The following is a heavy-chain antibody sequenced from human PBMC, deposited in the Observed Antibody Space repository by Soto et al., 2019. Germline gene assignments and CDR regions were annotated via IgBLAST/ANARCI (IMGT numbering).Heavy chain of an antibody. CDR1: GYSFTSYW. CDR2: INPSDSYT. Sequence: PGESLKISCKGSGYSFTSYWIGWVRQMPGKGLEWMGRINPSDSYTTYSPYFQGHVTISADKSISTAYLQWSSLKASDTAMYYCARAASSWTRGFDPWGQGTLVTVSS. J-gene: IGHJ5*02. D-gene: IGHD6-13*01. CDR3: ARAASSWTRGFDP. V-gene: IGHV5-10-1*01.